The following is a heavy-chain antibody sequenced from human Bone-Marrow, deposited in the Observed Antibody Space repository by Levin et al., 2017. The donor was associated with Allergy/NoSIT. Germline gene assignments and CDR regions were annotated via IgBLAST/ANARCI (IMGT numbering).Heavy chain of an antibody. CDR3: TRVYSSSWCEHFDY. Sequence: GGSLRLSCTASGFTFGDYAMSWVRQAPGKGLEWVGFIRSKAYGGTTGYAASVKGRFTISRDDSKSIAYLQMNSLKTEDTAVYYCTRVYSSSWCEHFDYWGQGTLVTVSS. CDR1: GFTFGDYA. J-gene: IGHJ4*02. CDR2: IRSKAYGGTT. V-gene: IGHV3-49*04. D-gene: IGHD6-13*01.